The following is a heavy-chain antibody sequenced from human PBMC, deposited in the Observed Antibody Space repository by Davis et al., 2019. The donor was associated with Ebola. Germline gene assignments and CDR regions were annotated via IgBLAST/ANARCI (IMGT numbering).Heavy chain of an antibody. CDR2: IYYSGST. V-gene: IGHV4-31*03. D-gene: IGHD2-2*01. CDR1: GGSISSGGYF. J-gene: IGHJ6*02. Sequence: MPSETLSLTCTVSGGSISSGGYFWSWIRRHPGKGLEWIGYIYYSGSTYYNPSLKSRVTMSVDTSKNQFSLKLSSVTAADTAVYYCARERVVPATRGEGYYYYGMDVWGQGTTVTVSS. CDR3: ARERVVPATRGEGYYYYGMDV.